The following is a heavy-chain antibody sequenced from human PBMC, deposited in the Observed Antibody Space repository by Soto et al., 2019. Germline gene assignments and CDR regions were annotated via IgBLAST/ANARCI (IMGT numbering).Heavy chain of an antibody. D-gene: IGHD3-3*01. J-gene: IGHJ4*02. CDR1: GFTFSSYG. CDR3: ARGSRFLEWLIGAQFDY. Sequence: GGSLRVSCAAAGFTFSSYGMHWVRQAPGKGLEWVAVIWYDGSNKYYADSVKGRFTISRDNSKNTLYLQMNSLRAEDTAVYYCARGSRFLEWLIGAQFDYWGQGTLVTVSS. V-gene: IGHV3-33*01. CDR2: IWYDGSNK.